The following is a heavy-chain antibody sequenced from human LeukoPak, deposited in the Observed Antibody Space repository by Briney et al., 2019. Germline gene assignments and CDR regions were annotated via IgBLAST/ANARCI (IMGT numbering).Heavy chain of an antibody. CDR3: ASQRTYYYDSRDLDY. Sequence: GGSLRLSCAASGFTFSSYAMSWVRQTPGKGLEWVSVISGSGGSTHYADSVKGRFTISRDNPKNTLSLQMNSLRAEDTAVYYCASQRTYYYDSRDLDYWGQGTLVTVSS. CDR2: ISGSGGST. V-gene: IGHV3-23*01. D-gene: IGHD3-22*01. CDR1: GFTFSSYA. J-gene: IGHJ4*02.